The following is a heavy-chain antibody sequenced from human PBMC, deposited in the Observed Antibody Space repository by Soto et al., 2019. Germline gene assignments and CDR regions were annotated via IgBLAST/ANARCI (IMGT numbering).Heavy chain of an antibody. CDR2: IYTSGST. V-gene: IGHV4-4*07. D-gene: IGHD6-13*01. Sequence: SLTCTVSGGSISSYYWSWIRQPAGKGLEWIGRIYTSGSTNYNPSLKSRVTMSLDTSKNQFSLKLTSVTAADTAVYYCARLREYSSSWYAEYYFDYWGQGTLVTVSS. CDR3: ARLREYSSSWYAEYYFDY. J-gene: IGHJ4*02. CDR1: GGSISSYY.